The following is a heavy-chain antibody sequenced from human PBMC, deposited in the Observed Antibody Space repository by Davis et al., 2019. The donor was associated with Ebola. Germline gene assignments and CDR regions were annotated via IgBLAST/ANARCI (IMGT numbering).Heavy chain of an antibody. CDR3: TREFGGSYGY. J-gene: IGHJ4*02. CDR2: IRSKAYGGTT. Sequence: GESLKISCAASGFTFSSYSMNWVRQAPGRGLEWVGFIRSKAYGGTTEYAASVKGRFTISRDDSKSIAYLQMNNLKTEDTAFYYCTREFGGSYGYWGQGTLVTVSS. V-gene: IGHV3-49*04. D-gene: IGHD1-26*01. CDR1: GFTFSSYS.